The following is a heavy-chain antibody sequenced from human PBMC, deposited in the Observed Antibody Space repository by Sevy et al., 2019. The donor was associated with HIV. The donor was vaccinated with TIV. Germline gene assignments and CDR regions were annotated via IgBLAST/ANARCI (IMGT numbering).Heavy chain of an antibody. Sequence: ASVKVSCKASGYTFTGYYMHWVRQAPGQGLEWMGWINPNSGGTNYAQKFQGWVTMTRDTSISTAYMELSRLRSDDTAGYYCAGMGGVVVHPYFDYWGQGTLVTVSS. CDR3: AGMGGVVVHPYFDY. D-gene: IGHD2-15*01. CDR2: INPNSGGT. V-gene: IGHV1-2*04. CDR1: GYTFTGYY. J-gene: IGHJ4*02.